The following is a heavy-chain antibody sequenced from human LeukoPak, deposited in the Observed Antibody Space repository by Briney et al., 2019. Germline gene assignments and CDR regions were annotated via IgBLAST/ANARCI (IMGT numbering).Heavy chain of an antibody. CDR1: GFTFDDYA. V-gene: IGHV3-9*01. D-gene: IGHD5-18*01. Sequence: GGSLRLSCAASGFTFDDYAMHWVRQAPGKGLEWVSGISWNSGSIGYADSVKGRFTISRDNAKNSLYLQMNSLRAEDTAVYYCARRWPARDTVLVSTMIKWYFDLWGRGTLVTVSS. J-gene: IGHJ2*01. CDR3: ARRWPARDTVLVSTMIKWYFDL. CDR2: ISWNSGSI.